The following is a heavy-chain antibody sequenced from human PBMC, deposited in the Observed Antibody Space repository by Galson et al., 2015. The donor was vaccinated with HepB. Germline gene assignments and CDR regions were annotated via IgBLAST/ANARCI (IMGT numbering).Heavy chain of an antibody. CDR3: AKQPSSTWYYAVDD. V-gene: IGHV3-23*01. J-gene: IGHJ4*02. CDR1: GFTFSNNA. CDR2: ISGSGDST. D-gene: IGHD6-13*01. Sequence: SLRLSCAASGFTFSNNAMTWVRQAPGKGLEWVSTISGSGDSTYYADSVKGRFTISRDNSKKTLHLQMNSLRAEDTAVYYCAKQPSSTWYYAVDDWGQGTLVTVSS.